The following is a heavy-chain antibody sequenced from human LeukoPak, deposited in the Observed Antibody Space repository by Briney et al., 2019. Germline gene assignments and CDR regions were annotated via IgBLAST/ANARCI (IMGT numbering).Heavy chain of an antibody. D-gene: IGHD1-26*01. CDR2: IRDSGSST. J-gene: IGHJ4*02. Sequence: GRALRLSCAASGFTFTSYAMSWVRQAPGNGLEWVSAIRDSGSSTHYADSVKGRFTTSRDNSKNTLFLQMNRLRAEDTAIYYCAKYGPQDSGSSHFDYWGQGALVLVSA. CDR1: GFTFTSYA. CDR3: AKYGPQDSGSSHFDY. V-gene: IGHV3-23*01.